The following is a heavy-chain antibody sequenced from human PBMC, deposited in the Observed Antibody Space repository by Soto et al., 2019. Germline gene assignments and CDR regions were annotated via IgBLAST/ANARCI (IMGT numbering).Heavy chain of an antibody. Sequence: QVQLQESGPGLVKPSQTLSLTCTVSGGSISSGGYYWSWIRQHPGKGLEWIGYIYYSGSTYYNPSLKSRLTISVDTSKNKFSLKLSSVTAADTAVYYCARGNDILTGPIDYWGQGTLVTVSS. CDR3: ARGNDILTGPIDY. V-gene: IGHV4-31*03. CDR1: GGSISSGGYY. D-gene: IGHD3-9*01. J-gene: IGHJ4*02. CDR2: IYYSGST.